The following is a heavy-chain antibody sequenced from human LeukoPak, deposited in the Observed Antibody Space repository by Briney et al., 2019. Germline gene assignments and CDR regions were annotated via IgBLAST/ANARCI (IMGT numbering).Heavy chain of an antibody. D-gene: IGHD2-2*01. J-gene: IGHJ4*02. V-gene: IGHV4-59*01. CDR1: GGSISSYY. CDR2: IHYSGST. CDR3: ARVSCTSSATCYAGFDY. Sequence: SETLSLTCTASGGSISSYYWSWIRQPPEKGLEWIGYIHYSGSTNYNPSLKSRVTMSIDTSKNHFSLKLSSVTAADTAVYYCARVSCTSSATCYAGFDYWGQGTLVTVSS.